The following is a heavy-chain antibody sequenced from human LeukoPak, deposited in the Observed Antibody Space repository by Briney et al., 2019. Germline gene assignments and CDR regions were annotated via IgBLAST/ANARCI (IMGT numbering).Heavy chain of an antibody. J-gene: IGHJ4*02. CDR1: GYTFTSYG. D-gene: IGHD6-19*01. CDR3: ARDLRVSRVAVAGMGDSY. CDR2: ISAYNGNT. V-gene: IGHV1-18*04. Sequence: ASVKVSCKASGYTFTSYGISWVRQAPGQGLEWMRWISAYNGNTNYAQKLQGRVTMTTDTSTSTAYMELRSLRSDDTVVYYCARDLRVSRVAVAGMGDSYWGQGTLVTVSS.